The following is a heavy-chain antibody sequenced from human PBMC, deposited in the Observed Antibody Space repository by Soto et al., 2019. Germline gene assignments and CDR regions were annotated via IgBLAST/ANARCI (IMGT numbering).Heavy chain of an antibody. CDR1: GFTFSSYA. CDR3: ARDPTGWEQFDY. CDR2: ISYDGSNK. V-gene: IGHV3-30-3*01. Sequence: QVQLLESGGGVVQPGRSLRLSCAASGFTFSSYAMHWVRQAPGKGLEWVAVISYDGSNKYYADSVKGRFTISRDNSKNTLYLQMNSLRAEDTAVYYCARDPTGWEQFDYWGQGTLVTVSS. D-gene: IGHD1-26*01. J-gene: IGHJ4*02.